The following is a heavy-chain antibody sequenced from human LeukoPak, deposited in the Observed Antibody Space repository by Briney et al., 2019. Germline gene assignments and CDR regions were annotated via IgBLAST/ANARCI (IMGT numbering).Heavy chain of an antibody. V-gene: IGHV2-5*01. CDR2: IYGSDDK. CDR1: GFSLDSTAVG. CDR3: ARQGYGYVYFDF. J-gene: IGHJ4*02. D-gene: IGHD5-18*01. Sequence: SGPTLVKPTETLTLTCTFSGFSLDSTAVGVGWVRQPPGKALEWLALIYGSDDKRYMPSLQNRLTITNDTSKNLVVLTMANVDPVDTATYYCARQGYGYVYFDFWGRGILVTVSS.